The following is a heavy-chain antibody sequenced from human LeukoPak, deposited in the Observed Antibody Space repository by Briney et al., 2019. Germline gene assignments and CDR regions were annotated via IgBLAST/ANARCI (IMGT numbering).Heavy chain of an antibody. CDR3: ARTTYVWGSYRLDY. J-gene: IGHJ4*02. CDR2: INHSGST. CDR1: GGSISSGGYS. Sequence: SETLSLTCTVSGGSISSGGYSWSWIRQPPGKGLEWIGEINHSGSTNYNPSLKSRVTISVDTSKNQFSLKLSSVTAADTAVYYCARTTYVWGSYRLDYWGQGTLVTVSS. V-gene: IGHV4-39*07. D-gene: IGHD3-16*02.